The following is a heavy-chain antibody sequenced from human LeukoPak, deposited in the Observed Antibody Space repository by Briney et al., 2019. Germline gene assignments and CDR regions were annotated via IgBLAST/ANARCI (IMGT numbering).Heavy chain of an antibody. V-gene: IGHV4-59*08. CDR2: IYYSGST. J-gene: IGHJ3*02. Sequence: PSETLSLTCTVSGGSISSYYWSWIRQPPGKGLEWIGYIYYSGSTNYNPSLKSRVTISVDTSKNQFSLKLSSVTAADTAVYYCGYGDYAFDAFDIWGQGTMVTVSS. CDR1: GGSISSYY. CDR3: GYGDYAFDAFDI. D-gene: IGHD4-17*01.